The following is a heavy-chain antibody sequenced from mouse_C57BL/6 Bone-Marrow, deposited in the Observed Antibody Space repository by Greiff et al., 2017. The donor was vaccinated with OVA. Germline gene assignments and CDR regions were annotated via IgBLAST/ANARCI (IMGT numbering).Heavy chain of an antibody. D-gene: IGHD2-4*01. CDR2: ISNGGGSP. CDR1: GFTFSDYY. V-gene: IGHV5-12*01. J-gene: IGHJ3*01. CDR3: ARQRSDDYDGGFAY. Sequence: EVMLVESGGGLVQPGGSLKLSCAASGFTFSDYYMYWVRQTPEKRLEWVAYISNGGGSPYYPDTVKGRFTISRDNAKNTLYLQMSRLKSEDTAMYYCARQRSDDYDGGFAYWGQGTLVTVSA.